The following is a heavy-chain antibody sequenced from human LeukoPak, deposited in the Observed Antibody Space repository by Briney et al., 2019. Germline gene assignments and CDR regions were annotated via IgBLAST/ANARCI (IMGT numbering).Heavy chain of an antibody. J-gene: IGHJ4*02. V-gene: IGHV3-30*18. CDR3: AKDTAMVY. CDR2: ISYDGSNK. CDR1: GFTFSSYG. Sequence: GRSLRLSCAASGFTFSSYGMPWVRQAPGRGLEWVAVISYDGSNKYYADSVKGRFTISRDNSKNTLYLQMNSLRAEDTAVYYCAKDTAMVYWGQGTLVTVSS. D-gene: IGHD5-18*01.